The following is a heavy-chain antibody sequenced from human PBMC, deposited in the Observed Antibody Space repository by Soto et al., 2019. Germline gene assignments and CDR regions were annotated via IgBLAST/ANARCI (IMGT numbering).Heavy chain of an antibody. CDR2: IRSKAYGGTT. CDR3: HLSSSSNWFDP. CDR1: GFTFGDYA. D-gene: IGHD6-6*01. J-gene: IGHJ5*02. Sequence: PGGPLRLSYTVSGFTFGDYAMSWFRQAPGKGLEWVGFIRSKAYGGTTEYAASVKGRFTISRDDSKSIAYLQMNSLKTEDIAVYYCHLSSSSNWFDPWGQGTLVTVSS. V-gene: IGHV3-49*03.